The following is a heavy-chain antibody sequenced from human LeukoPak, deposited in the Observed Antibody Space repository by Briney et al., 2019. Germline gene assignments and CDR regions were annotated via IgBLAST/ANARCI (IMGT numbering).Heavy chain of an antibody. CDR1: GGSFSDYY. D-gene: IGHD2-15*01. V-gene: IGHV4-34*01. Sequence: PSETLSLTCAVYGGSFSDYYWNWIRQPPGKGLEWIGEVNHSGGTNYNPSLKSRVTISTDTSKNQLSLKLSSVTAADTAVYYCARDSIVVVVGGSPGDYWGQGTLVTVSS. CDR2: VNHSGGT. CDR3: ARDSIVVVVGGSPGDY. J-gene: IGHJ4*02.